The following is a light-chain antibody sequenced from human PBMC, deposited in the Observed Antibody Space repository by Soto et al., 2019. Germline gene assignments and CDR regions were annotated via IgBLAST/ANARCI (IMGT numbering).Light chain of an antibody. CDR1: ESVTSSC. CDR3: PKCGGSPRFS. J-gene: IGKJ3*01. CDR2: TTS. Sequence: IVLTQSPDSLSFSPGERATLSCTASESVTSSCLAWYQRKPGQAPRLLIHTTSTRATDITDRFSGSGSGTDFTLTISRLEPEDFAVYYCPKCGGSPRFSFGPGTKVEIX. V-gene: IGKV3-20*01.